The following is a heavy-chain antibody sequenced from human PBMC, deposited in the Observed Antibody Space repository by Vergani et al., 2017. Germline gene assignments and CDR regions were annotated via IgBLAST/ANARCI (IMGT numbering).Heavy chain of an antibody. D-gene: IGHD4-11*01. CDR1: GGSFTSYH. CDR3: ARVNTETNGHLYYYYYMDV. Sequence: QVQLQQWGGGLLKPSETLSLTCVVNGGSFTSYHWTWIRQSPGEGLEWVGDIDHTGRPYYNPSLKSRLTMSVDKSRNQFSLTLNSVTATDTAIYFCARVNTETNGHLYYYYYMDVWGQVTAVTVS. CDR2: IDHTGRP. J-gene: IGHJ6*03. V-gene: IGHV4-34*01.